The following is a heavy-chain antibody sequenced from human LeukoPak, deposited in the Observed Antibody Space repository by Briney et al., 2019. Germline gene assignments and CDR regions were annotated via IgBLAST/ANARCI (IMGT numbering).Heavy chain of an antibody. CDR1: GFTFSSYD. D-gene: IGHD6-19*01. Sequence: GGSLRLSCAASGFTFSSYDMHWVRQAPGKGLEWVAGISYDGSNKNYADSVRGTFTISRDSSKNTLYLQMNSVRATDTAMYYWAKSPFAGYSSGCFDFWGQGALVTVSS. CDR3: AKSPFAGYSSGCFDF. CDR2: ISYDGSNK. V-gene: IGHV3-30*18. J-gene: IGHJ4*02.